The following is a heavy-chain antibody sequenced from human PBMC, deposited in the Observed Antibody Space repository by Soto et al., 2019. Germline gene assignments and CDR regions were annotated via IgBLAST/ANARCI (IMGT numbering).Heavy chain of an antibody. CDR1: ECIFTNYW. V-gene: IGHV5-51*01. D-gene: IGHD1-1*01. Sequence: GESLKISCKGSECIFTNYWICCFLQMPVKGLEWMGIIYPADSDTRYYPSFQGQVTISADESISTAYLQWSSLKASDTAMYYCARHGMQGSYYYGMDVWGQGTTVTVSS. CDR2: IYPADSDT. J-gene: IGHJ6*02. CDR3: ARHGMQGSYYYGMDV.